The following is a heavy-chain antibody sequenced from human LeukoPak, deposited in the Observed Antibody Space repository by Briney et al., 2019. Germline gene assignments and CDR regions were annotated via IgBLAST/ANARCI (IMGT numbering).Heavy chain of an antibody. CDR3: ARGLRYFDWVSKNPNNDY. J-gene: IGHJ4*02. Sequence: ASVKVSCKASGYTFTSYYMHWVRQAPGQGLEWMGIINPSGGSTSYAQKFQGRVTMTRDTSISTAYMELGRLRSDDTAVYYCARGLRYFDWVSKNPNNDYWGQGTLVTVSS. V-gene: IGHV1-46*01. CDR1: GYTFTSYY. D-gene: IGHD3-9*01. CDR2: INPSGGST.